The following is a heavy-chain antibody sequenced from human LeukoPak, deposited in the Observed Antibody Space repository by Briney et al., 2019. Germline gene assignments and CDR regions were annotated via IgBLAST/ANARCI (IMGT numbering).Heavy chain of an antibody. CDR1: EYTFTSYA. Sequence: ASVKVSYKASEYTFTSYAMHWVRQAPGQRLEWMGWINAGNGDTKYSQKFQGRVTFTRDTSASTAYMQLSSLRSEDTAVYYCARDRGGAGDFDYWGQGTLVTVSS. CDR2: INAGNGDT. V-gene: IGHV1-3*01. D-gene: IGHD3-16*01. CDR3: ARDRGGAGDFDY. J-gene: IGHJ4*02.